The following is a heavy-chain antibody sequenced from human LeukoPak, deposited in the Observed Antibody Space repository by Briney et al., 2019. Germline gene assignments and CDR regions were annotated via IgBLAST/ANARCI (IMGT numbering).Heavy chain of an antibody. J-gene: IGHJ4*02. CDR3: TTNPIGGFDY. Sequence: GGSLRLSCAASGFTFSNYEMNWVRQAPGKGLEWVSYISSNGTTIQYADSVKGRFTISRDNAKNSLYLQMNTLRAEDTAVYYCTTNPIGGFDYWGQGTLVTVSS. V-gene: IGHV3-48*03. D-gene: IGHD1-1*01. CDR2: ISSNGTTI. CDR1: GFTFSNYE.